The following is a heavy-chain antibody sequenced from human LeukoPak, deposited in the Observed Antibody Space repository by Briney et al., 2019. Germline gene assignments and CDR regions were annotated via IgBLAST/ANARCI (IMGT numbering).Heavy chain of an antibody. CDR2: ISSSSSYI. CDR3: ARDSRSSWYGGYYYYMDV. D-gene: IGHD6-13*01. CDR1: GFTFSSYS. Sequence: GGSLRLSCAASGFTFSSYSMNWVRQAPGKGLEWVSSISSSSSYIYYADSVKGRFTISRDNAKNSLYLQMNSLRSEDTAVYYCARDSRSSWYGGYYYYMDVWGKGTTVTVSS. V-gene: IGHV3-21*04. J-gene: IGHJ6*03.